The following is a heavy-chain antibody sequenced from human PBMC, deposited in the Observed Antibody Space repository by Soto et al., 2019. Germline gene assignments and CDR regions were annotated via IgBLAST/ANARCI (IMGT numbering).Heavy chain of an antibody. CDR3: ARDGGVYDYSPFDY. Sequence: QVQLVQSGAEVKKPGSAVKVSCEASGGSFSSYAISWVRHAPGQGLEWMGGIIPIFGTANYAQKFQGRVTITADESTSTAYMELSSLRSEDTAVYYCARDGGVYDYSPFDYWGQGTLVTVSS. V-gene: IGHV1-69*12. J-gene: IGHJ4*02. D-gene: IGHD4-4*01. CDR1: GGSFSSYA. CDR2: IIPIFGTA.